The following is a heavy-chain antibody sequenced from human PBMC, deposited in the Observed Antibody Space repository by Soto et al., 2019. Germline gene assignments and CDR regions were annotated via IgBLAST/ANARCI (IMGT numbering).Heavy chain of an antibody. J-gene: IGHJ4*02. Sequence: SETLSLTCTVSGGSISSYYWSWIRQPPGKGLEWIGYIYYSGSTNYNPSLKSRVTISVDTSKNQFSLRLSSVTAADTAAYYCARGVGTTMAHYFDYWGQGALVTVSS. CDR1: GGSISSYY. V-gene: IGHV4-59*12. CDR3: ARGVGTTMAHYFDY. CDR2: IYYSGST. D-gene: IGHD5-18*01.